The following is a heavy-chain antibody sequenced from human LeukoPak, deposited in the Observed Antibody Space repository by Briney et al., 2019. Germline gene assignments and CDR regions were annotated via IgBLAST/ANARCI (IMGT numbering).Heavy chain of an antibody. Sequence: ASVKVSCKASGGTFSNYAFNWVRQAPGQGLEWMAVIIPMFGTAHYAQKFHDRVTITADDSTTTAYMEPNSLRSEDTAVYYCATGGPYYDVWSGYFDYWGQGTLVTVSS. J-gene: IGHJ4*02. V-gene: IGHV1-69*01. D-gene: IGHD3-3*01. CDR2: IIPMFGTA. CDR3: ATGGPYYDVWSGYFDY. CDR1: GGTFSNYA.